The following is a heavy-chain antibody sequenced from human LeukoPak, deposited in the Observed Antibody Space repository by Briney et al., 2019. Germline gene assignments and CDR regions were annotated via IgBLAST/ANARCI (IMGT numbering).Heavy chain of an antibody. CDR2: IYSGGST. Sequence: PGGSLRLSCAASGFTGSSNYISWVRQAPGKGLEWVSLIYSGGSTYYADSVKGRFSISRDNSKNTLFLQMNSLRAEDTAVYYCATDAHWGQGTLVTVSS. CDR3: ATDAH. J-gene: IGHJ4*02. CDR1: GFTGSSNY. V-gene: IGHV3-53*01.